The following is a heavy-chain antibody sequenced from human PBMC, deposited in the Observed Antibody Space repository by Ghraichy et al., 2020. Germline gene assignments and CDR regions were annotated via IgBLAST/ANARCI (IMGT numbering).Heavy chain of an antibody. CDR3: ARPLGYCSSTSCYVGYYGMDV. D-gene: IGHD2-2*01. CDR1: GGTFSSYA. Sequence: SVKVSCKASGGTFSSYAISWVRQAPGQGLEWMGGIIPIFGTANYAQKFQGRVTITADESTSTAYMELSSLRSEDTAVYYCARPLGYCSSTSCYVGYYGMDVWGQGTTVTVSS. CDR2: IIPIFGTA. V-gene: IGHV1-69*13. J-gene: IGHJ6*02.